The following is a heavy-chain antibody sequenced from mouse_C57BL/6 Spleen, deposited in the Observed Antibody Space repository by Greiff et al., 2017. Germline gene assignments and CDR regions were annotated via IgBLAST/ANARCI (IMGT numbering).Heavy chain of an antibody. CDR2: IDPEDGDT. CDR3: TLTYYYGWYFDV. CDR1: GFNIKDYY. J-gene: IGHJ1*03. V-gene: IGHV14-1*01. D-gene: IGHD1-1*01. Sequence: VQLQQSGAELVRPGASVKLSCTASGFNIKDYYMHWVKQRPEQGLEWIGRIDPEDGDTEYAPKFQGKATMTADTSSNTAYLQLSSLTSEDTAVYYCTLTYYYGWYFDVWGKGTTVTVSS.